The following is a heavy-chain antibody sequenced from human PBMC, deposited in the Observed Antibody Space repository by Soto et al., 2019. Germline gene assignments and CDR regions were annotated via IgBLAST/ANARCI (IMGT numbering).Heavy chain of an antibody. CDR3: ARVPDR. D-gene: IGHD2-2*01. Sequence: SETPSLTCAVSGGFLSRGGYSWSWIRQPPGKGLEWIGYIYHSGSTYYNPSLKSRVTISVDRSKNQFSLKLSSVTAADTAVYYCARVPDRWGQGTLVTVSS. V-gene: IGHV4-30-2*01. J-gene: IGHJ5*02. CDR2: IYHSGST. CDR1: GGFLSRGGYS.